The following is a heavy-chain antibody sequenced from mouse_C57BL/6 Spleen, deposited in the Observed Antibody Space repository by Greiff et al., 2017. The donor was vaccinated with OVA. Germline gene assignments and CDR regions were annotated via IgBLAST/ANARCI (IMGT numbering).Heavy chain of an antibody. CDR1: GYTFTSYW. J-gene: IGHJ2*01. CDR2: IYPGNSDT. CDR3: TRGVVHYFDY. Sequence: EVQLQQSGTVLARPGASVKMSCKTSGYTFTSYWMHWVKQRPGQGLEWIGAIYPGNSDTSYNQKFKGKAKLTAATSASTAYMELSSLTNEDSAVYYCTRGVVHYFDYWGQGTTLTVSS. V-gene: IGHV1-5*01. D-gene: IGHD1-1*02.